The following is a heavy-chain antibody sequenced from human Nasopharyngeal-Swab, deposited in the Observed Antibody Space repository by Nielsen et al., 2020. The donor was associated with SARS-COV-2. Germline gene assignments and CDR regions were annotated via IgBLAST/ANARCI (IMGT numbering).Heavy chain of an antibody. CDR2: INHSGST. Sequence: SETLSLTCAVYGGSFNGYYWSWIRQPPGKGLEWIGEINHSGSTNYNPSLKSRVTISVDASKNQFSLKLSSVTAADTAVYYCARGASIAVAGILLPDYYYYMDVWGKGTTVTVSS. V-gene: IGHV4-34*01. D-gene: IGHD6-19*01. CDR3: ARGASIAVAGILLPDYYYYMDV. J-gene: IGHJ6*03. CDR1: GGSFNGYY.